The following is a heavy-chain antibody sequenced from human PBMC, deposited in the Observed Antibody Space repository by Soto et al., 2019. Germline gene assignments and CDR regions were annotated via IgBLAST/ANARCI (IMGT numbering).Heavy chain of an antibody. CDR3: TADYDSGSYDFDY. Sequence: GGSLRLSCAASGFTFSNAWMSWVRQAPGKGLEWVGRIKSKTDGWTTDYAAPVKGRFTISRDDSKNTLHLQMNSLKTDDTAVYCCTADYDSGSYDFDYWGQGTLVTVSS. V-gene: IGHV3-15*01. CDR2: IKSKTDGWTT. CDR1: GFTFSNAW. J-gene: IGHJ4*02. D-gene: IGHD1-26*01.